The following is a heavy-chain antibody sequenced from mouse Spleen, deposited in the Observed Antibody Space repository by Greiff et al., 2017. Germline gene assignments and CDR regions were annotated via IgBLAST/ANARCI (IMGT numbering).Heavy chain of an antibody. CDR3: ARHEDDY. V-gene: IGHV5-9*04. Sequence: EVKLVESGGGLVKPGGSLKLSCAASGFTFSSYAMSWVRQTPEKRLEWVATISSGGGNTYYPDSVKGRFTISRDNAKNTLYLQMSSLKSEDTAMYYCARHEDDYWGQGTTLTVSS. CDR1: GFTFSSYA. CDR2: ISSGGGNT. J-gene: IGHJ2*01.